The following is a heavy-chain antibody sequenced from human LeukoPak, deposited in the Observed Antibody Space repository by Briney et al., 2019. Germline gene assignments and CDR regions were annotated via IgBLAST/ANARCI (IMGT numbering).Heavy chain of an antibody. CDR3: ARDGRLGGEGFDP. CDR2: MSPNSGNT. CDR1: GYTFLSYD. Sequence: ASVKVSCKASGYTFLSYDINWVRQATGQGLEWMGWMSPNSGNTGYAQQFQGRVTITADESTSTAYMELSSLRSEDTAVYYCARDGRLGGEGFDPWGQGTLVTVSS. J-gene: IGHJ5*02. V-gene: IGHV1-8*01. D-gene: IGHD3-16*01.